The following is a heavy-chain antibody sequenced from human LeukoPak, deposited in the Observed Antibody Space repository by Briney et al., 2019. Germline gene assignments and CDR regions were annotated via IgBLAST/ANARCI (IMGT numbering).Heavy chain of an antibody. CDR2: INHSGST. D-gene: IGHD3-22*01. V-gene: IGHV4-34*01. CDR3: ARGLPYYYDSSGYYSPYYFDY. CDR1: GGFFSGYY. J-gene: IGHJ4*02. Sequence: PSETLSLTCAVYGGFFSGYYWSWIRQPPGKGLEWIGEINHSGSTNYNPSLKSRVTISVDTSKNQFSLKLSSVTAADTAVYYCARGLPYYYDSSGYYSPYYFDYWGQGTLVTVSS.